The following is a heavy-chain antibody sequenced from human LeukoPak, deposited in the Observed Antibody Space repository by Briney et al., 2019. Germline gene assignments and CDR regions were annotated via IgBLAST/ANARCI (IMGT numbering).Heavy chain of an antibody. CDR1: GFTFSDYA. CDR3: SRAYSTGWLGINDY. CDR2: IRNKANGGTA. V-gene: IGHV3-49*04. Sequence: PGGSLRLSCSAAGFTFSDYAVTWVRQAPGKGLEWVGFIRNKANGGTADYAASVKGRFTISRDDSKTIAYLQMNSLKIEDTAVYYCSRAYSTGWLGINDYWGQGAQVTVSS. J-gene: IGHJ4*02. D-gene: IGHD6-19*01.